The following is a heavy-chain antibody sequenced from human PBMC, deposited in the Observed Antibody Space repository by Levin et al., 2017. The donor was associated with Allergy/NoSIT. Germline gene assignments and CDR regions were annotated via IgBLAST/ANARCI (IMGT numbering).Heavy chain of an antibody. V-gene: IGHV4-4*02. Sequence: SETLSLTCAVSGGSITSSDWWTWVRQPPGKALEWIGEIHHTGTTNYNPSLKSPVTLSVDKSRNQFSLTLTSVTAADTAVYYCARGVEYCSSTHYYFSTLRFDPWGQGTLVSVSS. CDR2: IHHTGTT. J-gene: IGHJ5*02. CDR1: GGSITSSDW. D-gene: IGHD2-2*01. CDR3: ARGVEYCSSTHYYFSTLRFDP.